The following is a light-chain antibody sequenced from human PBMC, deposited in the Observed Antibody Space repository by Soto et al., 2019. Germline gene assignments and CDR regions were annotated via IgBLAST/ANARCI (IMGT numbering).Light chain of an antibody. V-gene: IGKV1-33*01. J-gene: IGKJ5*01. CDR1: QDISKN. CDR2: DAP. CDR3: QQYDNLLPIT. Sequence: IQMTQSPSSLSASVGDRVTITCQASQDISKNLNWYQQKPGKAPKLLIYDAPSLQTGVPSRFSGGGSATHFTFTISSLQPEDVATYYCQQYDNLLPITFGQGTRLEIK.